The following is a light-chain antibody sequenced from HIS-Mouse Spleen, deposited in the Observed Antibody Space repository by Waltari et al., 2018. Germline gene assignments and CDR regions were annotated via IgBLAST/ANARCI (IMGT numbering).Light chain of an antibody. CDR3: SSYTSSSTLGV. Sequence: QSALTQPASVSGSHGQSITISCPGTSSDVGGYNHVSWYQKHPGKAPKLMIYDVSNRPSGVSNRFSGSKSGNTASLTISGLQAEDEADYYCSSYTSSSTLGVFGGGTKLTVL. CDR1: SSDVGGYNH. V-gene: IGLV2-14*03. CDR2: DVS. J-gene: IGLJ3*02.